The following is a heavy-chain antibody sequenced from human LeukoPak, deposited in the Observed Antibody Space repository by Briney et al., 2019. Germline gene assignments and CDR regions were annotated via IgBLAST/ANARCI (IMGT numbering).Heavy chain of an antibody. D-gene: IGHD4-17*01. J-gene: IGHJ4*02. V-gene: IGHV3-21*01. CDR1: GFTFSSYS. CDR2: ISSSSSYI. CDR3: ARDPRTTVTTSLFDY. Sequence: GGSLRLSCAASGFTFSSYSMNWVRQSPGRGLEWVSSISSSSSYIYYADSVKGRFTISRDNAKNSLYLQMNSLRAEDTAVYYCARDPRTTVTTSLFDYWGQGTRVTVSS.